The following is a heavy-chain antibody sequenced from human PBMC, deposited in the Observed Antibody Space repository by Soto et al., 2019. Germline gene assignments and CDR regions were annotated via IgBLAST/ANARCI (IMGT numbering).Heavy chain of an antibody. D-gene: IGHD3-22*01. CDR2: VSYDGSKT. CDR3: ARWVGGSMYDNSGKYDS. Sequence: QVQLVESGGGVVQPGRSLRLTCAASGFTFSSNGMHWVRQAPGKGLEWVALVSYDGSKTYYADSVRGRFTISRANSENTLYLQMNSLRAEDTAVYYCARWVGGSMYDNSGKYDSWGQGTLVTVSS. J-gene: IGHJ5*01. V-gene: IGHV3-30*03. CDR1: GFTFSSNG.